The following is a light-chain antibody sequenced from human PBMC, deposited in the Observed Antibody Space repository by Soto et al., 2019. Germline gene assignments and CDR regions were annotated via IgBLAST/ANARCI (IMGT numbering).Light chain of an antibody. CDR3: ATWYSNNHKV. J-gene: IGLJ3*02. CDR1: SGHNTYI. V-gene: IGLV4-60*02. CDR2: LDRSGSY. Sequence: QLVLTQSSSASASLGSSVKLTCILSSGHNTYIIAWHQQQPGKAPRFLMTLDRSGSYNRGSGVPDRFSGSSSGADRYLTISNLQVDEEGYYYCATWYSNNHKVFGGGTKLTVL.